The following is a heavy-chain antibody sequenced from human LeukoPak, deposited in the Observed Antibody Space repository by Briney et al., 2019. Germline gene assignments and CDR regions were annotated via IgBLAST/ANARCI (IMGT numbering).Heavy chain of an antibody. D-gene: IGHD3-10*01. Sequence: ASVTVSCTASGYTFTSYAMHWVRQAPGQRLEWMGWINAGNGNTKYSQKFQGRVTITRDTSASTAYMELSSLRSEDTAVYYCARAGYGSGSYYTDWGQGTLVTVSS. J-gene: IGHJ4*02. CDR3: ARAGYGSGSYYTD. CDR2: INAGNGNT. CDR1: GYTFTSYA. V-gene: IGHV1-3*01.